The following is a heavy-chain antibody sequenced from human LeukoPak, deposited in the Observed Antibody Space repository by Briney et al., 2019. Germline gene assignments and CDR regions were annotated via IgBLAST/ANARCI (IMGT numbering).Heavy chain of an antibody. CDR3: AREGDQISNQWVDY. Sequence: GRSLRLSCAASGFTFSDYYTSWVRQAPGEGLEWVSSISSSGSTIYYADSVKGRFTISRDNAKNSLYLQMNSLRAEGTAVYYCAREGDQISNQWVDYWGQGTLVTVSS. CDR2: ISSSGSTI. J-gene: IGHJ4*02. CDR1: GFTFSDYY. D-gene: IGHD1-14*01. V-gene: IGHV3-11*01.